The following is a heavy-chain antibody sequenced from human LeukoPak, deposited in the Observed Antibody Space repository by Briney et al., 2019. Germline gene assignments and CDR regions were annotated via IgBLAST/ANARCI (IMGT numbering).Heavy chain of an antibody. CDR3: ARGQLWFGELVSAFDI. Sequence: GGSLRLSCAASGFTFSSYEMNWVRQAPGKGLEWVSYISSSGSTIYYADSVKGRFTISRDNAKNSLYLQMNSLRAEDTAVYYCARGQLWFGELVSAFDIWGQGTMVTVSS. CDR1: GFTFSSYE. D-gene: IGHD3-10*01. CDR2: ISSSGSTI. J-gene: IGHJ3*02. V-gene: IGHV3-48*03.